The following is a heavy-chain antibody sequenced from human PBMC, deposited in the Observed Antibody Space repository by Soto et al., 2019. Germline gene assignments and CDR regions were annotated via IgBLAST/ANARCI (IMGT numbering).Heavy chain of an antibody. CDR1: GFTFSSYG. V-gene: IGHV3-30*19. CDR3: ARAYYGDYEDY. CDR2: IWYDGSNK. Sequence: GGSLRLSCAASGFTFSSYGMHWVRQAPGKGLEWVAVIWYDGSNKYYADSVKGRFTISRDNSKNTLYLQMNSLRAEDTAVYYCARAYYGDYEDYWGQGTLVTVSS. D-gene: IGHD4-17*01. J-gene: IGHJ4*02.